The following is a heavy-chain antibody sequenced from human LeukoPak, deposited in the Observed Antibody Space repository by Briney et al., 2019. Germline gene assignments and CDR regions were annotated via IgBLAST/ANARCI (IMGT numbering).Heavy chain of an antibody. CDR2: IYYSGST. CDR3: ARLSYSSSWYLRSPFDI. D-gene: IGHD6-13*01. V-gene: IGHV4-59*08. J-gene: IGHJ3*02. CDR1: GGSISSYY. Sequence: PSETLSLTCTVSGGSISSYYRSWIRQPPGKGLEWIGYIYYSGSTNYNPSLKSRVTISVDTSKNQFSLKLSSVTAADTAVYYCARLSYSSSWYLRSPFDIWGQGTMVTVSS.